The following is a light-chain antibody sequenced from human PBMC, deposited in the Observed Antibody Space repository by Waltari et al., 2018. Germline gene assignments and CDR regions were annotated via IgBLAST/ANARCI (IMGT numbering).Light chain of an antibody. V-gene: IGLV8-61*01. CDR3: SMYMGSGVWV. CDR1: SGSVSSTPY. CDR2: KGI. J-gene: IGLJ3*02. Sequence: QTVVTQEPSLSVSPGGTVTLTCALSSGSVSSTPYPPCYQQTPGQPPRTPLYKGISRSSGVPDRFSGSILGNTAALTITGAQADDESDYYCSMYMGSGVWVFGGGTKLTVL.